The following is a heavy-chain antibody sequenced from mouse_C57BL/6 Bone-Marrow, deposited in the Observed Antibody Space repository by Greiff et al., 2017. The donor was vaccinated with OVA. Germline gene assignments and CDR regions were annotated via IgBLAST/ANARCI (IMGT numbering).Heavy chain of an antibody. CDR2: IYPRSGNT. D-gene: IGHD3-2*02. Sequence: VQLQQSGAELARPGASVKLSCKASGYTFTSYGISWVKQRTGQGLEWIGEIYPRSGNTYYNEKFKGKATLTADKSSSTAYMELRSLTSEDSAVYFCAREANSPWCAYWGQGTLVTVSA. J-gene: IGHJ3*01. CDR3: AREANSPWCAY. V-gene: IGHV1-81*01. CDR1: GYTFTSYG.